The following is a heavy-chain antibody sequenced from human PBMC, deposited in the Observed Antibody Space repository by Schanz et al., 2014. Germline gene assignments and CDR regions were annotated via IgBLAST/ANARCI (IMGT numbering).Heavy chain of an antibody. D-gene: IGHD3-10*01. CDR3: ARDFDDRRGYGSGYCLGDCMDV. CDR2: ISSSSSYI. J-gene: IGHJ6*02. Sequence: VQLVESGGGVVQPGRSLRLSCAAYGFTLSSYAMHWVRQAPGKGLEWVSSISSSSSYIYYADSVKGRFTISRDSGQNSWYLQMNSLRAEDTAVYYCARDFDDRRGYGSGYCLGDCMDVWGQGTTVTVSS. CDR1: GFTLSSYA. V-gene: IGHV3-21*04.